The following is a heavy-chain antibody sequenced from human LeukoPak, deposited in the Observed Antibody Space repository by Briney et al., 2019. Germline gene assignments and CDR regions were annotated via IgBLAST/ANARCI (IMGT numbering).Heavy chain of an antibody. Sequence: GGSLRLSCAASGFTFSSYAMSWVRQAPGKGLEWVSAIIGSGGSTYYADSVRGRFTISRDNSKNTLYLQMNSLRAEDTAVYYCAKDLGSSYGYANPFDYWGQGTLVTVSS. D-gene: IGHD5-18*01. V-gene: IGHV3-23*01. CDR1: GFTFSSYA. CDR3: AKDLGSSYGYANPFDY. CDR2: IIGSGGST. J-gene: IGHJ4*02.